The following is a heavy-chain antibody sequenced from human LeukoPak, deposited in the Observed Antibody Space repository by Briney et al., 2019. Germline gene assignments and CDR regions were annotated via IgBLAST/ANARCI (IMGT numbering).Heavy chain of an antibody. CDR3: AKTPVGMVTLDY. CDR1: GGTFSSYA. Sequence: SVKVSCKASGGTFSSYAISWVRQAPGQGLEWMGGIIPIFGTANYAQKFQGRVTITADKSTSTAYMELSSLRSEDTAVYYCAKTPVGMVTLDYWGQGTLVTVSS. V-gene: IGHV1-69*06. CDR2: IIPIFGTA. J-gene: IGHJ4*02. D-gene: IGHD5-24*01.